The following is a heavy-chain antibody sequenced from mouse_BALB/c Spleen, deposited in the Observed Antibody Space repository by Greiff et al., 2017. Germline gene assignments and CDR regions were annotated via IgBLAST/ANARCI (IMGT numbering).Heavy chain of an antibody. CDR2: SRNKANDYTT. CDR3: ARGRHVLYAIDY. D-gene: IGHD3-1*01. Sequence: EVQVVESGGGLVQPGGSLRLSCATSGFTFSDFYMEWVRQPPGKRLVWIAASRNKANDYTTEYSASVKGRFIVSRDTSQSILYLQMNALRAEDTAIYYCARGRHVLYAIDYWGQGTSVTVSS. V-gene: IGHV7-1*02. J-gene: IGHJ4*01. CDR1: GFTFSDFY.